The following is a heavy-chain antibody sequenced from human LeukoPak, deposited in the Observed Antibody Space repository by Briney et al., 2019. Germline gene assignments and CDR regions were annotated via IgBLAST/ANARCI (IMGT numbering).Heavy chain of an antibody. J-gene: IGHJ5*02. CDR1: GGSTSSYY. D-gene: IGHD3-10*01. V-gene: IGHV4-4*07. CDR2: IYTSGST. CDR3: AREETTMVRGVIRFDP. Sequence: PSEILSLTCTVSGGSTSSYYWSWIRQPAGKGLEWIGRIYTSGSTNYNPSLKSRVTMSVDTSKNQFSLKLSSVTAADTAVYYCAREETTMVRGVIRFDPWGQGTLVTVSS.